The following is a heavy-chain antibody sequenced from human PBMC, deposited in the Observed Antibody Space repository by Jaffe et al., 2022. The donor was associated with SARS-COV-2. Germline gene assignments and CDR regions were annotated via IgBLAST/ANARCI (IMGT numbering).Heavy chain of an antibody. CDR1: GYTLTELS. CDR2: FDPEDGET. D-gene: IGHD3-10*01. Sequence: QVQLVQSGAEVKKPGASVKVSCKVSGYTLTELSMHWVRQAPGKGLEWMGGFDPEDGETIYAQKFQGRVTMTEDTSTDTAYMELSSLRSEDTAVYYCATDVFGSGRDSDAFDIWGQGTMVTVSS. CDR3: ATDVFGSGRDSDAFDI. J-gene: IGHJ3*02. V-gene: IGHV1-24*01.